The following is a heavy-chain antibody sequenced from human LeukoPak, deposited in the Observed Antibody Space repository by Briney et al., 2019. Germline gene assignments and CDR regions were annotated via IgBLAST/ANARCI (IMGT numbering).Heavy chain of an antibody. CDR1: GGSISSYY. CDR3: ARGGYCSSTSCYSLDHWAVGYAFDI. D-gene: IGHD2-2*01. CDR2: IYYSGGT. Sequence: SETLSLTCTVSGGSISSYYWSWIRQPPGKGLEWIGYIYYSGGTNYNPSLKSRVTISVDTSKNQFSLKLSSVTAADTAVYYCARGGYCSSTSCYSLDHWAVGYAFDIWGQGTMVTVSS. J-gene: IGHJ3*02. V-gene: IGHV4-59*01.